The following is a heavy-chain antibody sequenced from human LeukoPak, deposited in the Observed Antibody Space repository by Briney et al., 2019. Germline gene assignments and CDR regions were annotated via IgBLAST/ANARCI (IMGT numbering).Heavy chain of an antibody. Sequence: PGGSLRLSCAASGFIFSSYEMKWVRQAPGKGLEGVSYISSSGSITYYADSVKGRFTISRDNAKKSLYLQMNSLRAEDTAVYYCARIAVTGMWYFDYWGQGTQVNVSS. J-gene: IGHJ4*02. CDR2: ISSSGSIT. CDR3: ARIAVTGMWYFDY. D-gene: IGHD6-19*01. CDR1: GFIFSSYE. V-gene: IGHV3-48*03.